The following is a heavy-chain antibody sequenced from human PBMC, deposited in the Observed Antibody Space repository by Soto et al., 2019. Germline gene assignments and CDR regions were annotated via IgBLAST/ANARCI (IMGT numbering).Heavy chain of an antibody. CDR1: GFTFSSSD. Sequence: EVQVVESGGGLAKPGGSLRLSCAASGFTFSSSDMNWVRQAPGKGLEWVSSIDTGTRHVYYADSVRGRFTISRDDAKNSLYLQMNSLRVEDTALYYCARRTVTTYHYFDYWGQGTLVTVSS. J-gene: IGHJ4*02. D-gene: IGHD4-17*01. CDR3: ARRTVTTYHYFDY. V-gene: IGHV3-21*01. CDR2: IDTGTRHV.